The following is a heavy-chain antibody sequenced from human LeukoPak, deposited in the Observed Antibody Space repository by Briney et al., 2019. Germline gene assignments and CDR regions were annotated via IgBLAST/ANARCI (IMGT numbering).Heavy chain of an antibody. J-gene: IGHJ4*02. CDR3: TTDLGLTMIRGVIVS. CDR2: IKSKGDGETT. V-gene: IGHV3-15*01. Sequence: GGSLRLSCEASGFTFTNAWMNWVRQAPGKGLAWVGRIKSKGDGETTDYAAPVKGRFTMSRDDSEATLYLQMNYLEAEDTAVYYCTTDLGLTMIRGVIVSWGQGALVTVSS. CDR1: GFTFTNAW. D-gene: IGHD3-10*01.